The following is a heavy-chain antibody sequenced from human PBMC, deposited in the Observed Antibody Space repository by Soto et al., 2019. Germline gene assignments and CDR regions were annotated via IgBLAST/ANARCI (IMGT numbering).Heavy chain of an antibody. CDR1: GFTFDDYA. V-gene: IGHV3-9*01. CDR3: AKDYATVTMGSFDY. D-gene: IGHD4-4*01. Sequence: EVQLVESGGGLVQPGRSLRLSCAASGFTFDDYAMHWVRQAPGKGLEWVSGISWDSGSIGYAGSVKGRFTISRDNHKNSLYLQMTSLTAEDTALYDCAKDYATVTMGSFDYWGQGTLVTVSS. CDR2: ISWDSGSI. J-gene: IGHJ4*02.